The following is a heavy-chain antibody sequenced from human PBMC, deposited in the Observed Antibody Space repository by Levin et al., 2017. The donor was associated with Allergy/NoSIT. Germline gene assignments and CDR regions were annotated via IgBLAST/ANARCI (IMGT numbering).Heavy chain of an antibody. CDR2: INPNSGGT. J-gene: IGHJ6*02. V-gene: IGHV1-2*04. D-gene: IGHD5-18*01. Sequence: GESLKISCKASGYTFTGYYMHWVRQAPGQGLEWMGWINPNSGGTSYAQKFQGWVTMTRDTSISTAYMELSRLRSDDTAVYYCARGVDTAMVLRWYYYGMDVWGQGTTVTVSS. CDR1: GYTFTGYY. CDR3: ARGVDTAMVLRWYYYGMDV.